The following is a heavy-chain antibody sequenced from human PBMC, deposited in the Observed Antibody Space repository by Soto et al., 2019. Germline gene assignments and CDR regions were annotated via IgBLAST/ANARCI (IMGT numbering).Heavy chain of an antibody. J-gene: IGHJ6*02. V-gene: IGHV3-15*01. D-gene: IGHD4-17*01. Sequence: GGSLRLSCAASGITFSKAWMNWVRQSPGKGLEWVGRIKSRSDGGTTAYAAPVKGRFSVSRDDSKDTLWLQMNSLKTEDTAVYYCTTNFYSDHGMDVWGQGTTVT. CDR2: IKSRSDGGTT. CDR3: TTNFYSDHGMDV. CDR1: GITFSKAW.